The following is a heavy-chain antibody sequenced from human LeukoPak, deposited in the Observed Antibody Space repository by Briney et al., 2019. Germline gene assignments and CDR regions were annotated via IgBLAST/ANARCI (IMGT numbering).Heavy chain of an antibody. D-gene: IGHD6-19*01. CDR1: GGTFSSYA. V-gene: IGHV1-69*01. J-gene: IGHJ4*02. CDR3: ATKREKYSSGWLLDY. CDR2: IIPIFGTA. Sequence: SVKVSCKASGGTFSSYAISWVRQAPGQGLEWMGGIIPIFGTANYAQKFQGRVTITADESTSTAYMELSSLRSEDTAVYYCATKREKYSSGWLLDYWGQGTLVTVSS.